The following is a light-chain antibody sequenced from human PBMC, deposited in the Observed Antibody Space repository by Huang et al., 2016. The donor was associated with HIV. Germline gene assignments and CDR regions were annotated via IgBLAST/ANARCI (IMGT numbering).Light chain of an antibody. CDR2: MAS. J-gene: IGKJ1*01. CDR1: ESLNNW. V-gene: IGKV1-5*03. CDR3: QQYNNFPWT. Sequence: DIQMTQSPSTLSASLGDRFTINFRANESLNNWLAWYQQKPGEAPRLLIYMASKVESGVSSRFSGSGYETEFTLTINNLHPDDLATYHCQQYNNFPWTFGQGTKV.